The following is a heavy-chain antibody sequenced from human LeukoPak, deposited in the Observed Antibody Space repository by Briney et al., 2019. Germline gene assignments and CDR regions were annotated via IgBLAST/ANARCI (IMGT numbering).Heavy chain of an antibody. CDR3: AKDIQLST. J-gene: IGHJ3*01. V-gene: IGHV3-23*01. CDR1: GFTFSVAA. Sequence: GGSLRLSCAASGFTFSVAAMTWVRQAPGKGLEWASLIGASGESTYYADSVKGRFTISRENSKNTLSLQMNSLRVEDTAMYFCAKDIQLSTWGLGTMVTVSS. CDR2: IGASGEST. D-gene: IGHD5-24*01.